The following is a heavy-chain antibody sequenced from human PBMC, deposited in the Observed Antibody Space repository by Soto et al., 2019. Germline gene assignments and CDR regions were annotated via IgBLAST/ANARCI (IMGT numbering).Heavy chain of an antibody. J-gene: IGHJ4*02. CDR3: ARIGRGYSYGYGFDY. V-gene: IGHV4-30-4*01. D-gene: IGHD5-18*01. CDR2: IYYSGST. Sequence: PSETLSLTCTVSGGSISIGDYYWSWIRHPPGKGLEWIGYIYYSGSTYYNPSLKSRVTISVDTSKNQFSLKLSSVTAADTAVYYCARIGRGYSYGYGFDYWGQGTLVTVSS. CDR1: GGSISIGDYY.